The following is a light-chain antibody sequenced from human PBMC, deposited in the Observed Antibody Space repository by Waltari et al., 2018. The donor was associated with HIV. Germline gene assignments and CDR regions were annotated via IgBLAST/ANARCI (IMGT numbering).Light chain of an antibody. Sequence: IQLTQSPSSLSASIGGKVTITCRASQTIYSYLNWYQQTSGKAHKRLSYAAPTLQSGVPSRIILSRSGTDFTLTIAGLQPEDVAIYFWQESFSDTFTFGPGTKVEI. CDR1: QTIYSY. CDR3: QESFSDTFT. V-gene: IGKV1-39*01. J-gene: IGKJ3*01. CDR2: AAP.